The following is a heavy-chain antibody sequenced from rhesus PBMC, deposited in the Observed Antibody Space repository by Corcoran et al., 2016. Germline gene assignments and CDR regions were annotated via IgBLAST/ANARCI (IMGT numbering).Heavy chain of an antibody. V-gene: IGHV4S11*01. CDR3: ARLRTGTGYYYGLDS. D-gene: IGHD1-7*02. CDR2: IYGSGSST. CDR1: GGSISSNY. Sequence: QVQLQESGPGLVKPLETLSLTCAVSGGSISSNYWSWIRQAPGTGLEWIGNIYGSGSSTNYNPSLKSRVTLSVDTSKNQLSLKLSSVTAADTAVYYCARLRTGTGYYYGLDSWGQGVVVTVSS. J-gene: IGHJ6*01.